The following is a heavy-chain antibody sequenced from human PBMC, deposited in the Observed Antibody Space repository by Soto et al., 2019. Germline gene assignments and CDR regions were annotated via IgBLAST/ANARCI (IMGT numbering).Heavy chain of an antibody. J-gene: IGHJ4*02. CDR2: ISGSGGST. V-gene: IGHV3-23*01. CDR1: GFTFSSYA. CDR3: ATYSSGWYLIGEFDY. D-gene: IGHD6-19*01. Sequence: EVQQLESGGGLAQPGGSLRLSCAASGFTFSSYAMSWLRQAPGKGLEWVSAISGSGGSTYYADSVKGRFPISRDNTKNTRHLQMNSLSAEDTAVYYCATYSSGWYLIGEFDYWGQGTLVTVSS.